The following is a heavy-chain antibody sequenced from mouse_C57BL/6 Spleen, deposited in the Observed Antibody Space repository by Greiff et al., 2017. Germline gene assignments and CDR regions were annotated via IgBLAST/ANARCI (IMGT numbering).Heavy chain of an antibody. J-gene: IGHJ4*01. CDR2: IYPGSGST. CDR3: ARRGYPYAMDY. V-gene: IGHV1-55*01. CDR1: GYTFTSYW. Sequence: VQLQQPGGELVKPGASVKMSCKASGYTFTSYWITWVKQRPGQGLEWIGDIYPGSGSTNYNEKFKSKATLTVDTSSSTAYMQLSSLTSEDSAVYYCARRGYPYAMDYWGQGTSVTVSS. D-gene: IGHD2-2*01.